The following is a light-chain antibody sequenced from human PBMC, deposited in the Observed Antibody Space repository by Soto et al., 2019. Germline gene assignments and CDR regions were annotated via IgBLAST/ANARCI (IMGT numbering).Light chain of an antibody. Sequence: QSALTQPPSASGSPGQSVTISCTRTSSDVGGYNYVSWYQQHPGKAPKLMIYDVSERPSGVPDRFSGSKSGNTASLTVSGLQAEDEADYYCSSYGGSNNLIFGGGTKLTVL. CDR3: SSYGGSNNLI. CDR1: SSDVGGYNY. V-gene: IGLV2-8*01. CDR2: DVS. J-gene: IGLJ2*01.